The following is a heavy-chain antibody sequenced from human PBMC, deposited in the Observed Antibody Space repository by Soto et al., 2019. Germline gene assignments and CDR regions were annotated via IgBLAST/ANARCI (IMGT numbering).Heavy chain of an antibody. CDR1: GGSFSGYY. Sequence: SETLSLTCAVYGGSFSGYYWSWIRQPPGKGLEWIGEINHSGSTNYNPSLKSRVTISVDTSKNQFSLKLSSVTAADTAVYYCARGRGRITIFGVVTLGMDVWGQGTTVTV. D-gene: IGHD3-3*01. J-gene: IGHJ6*02. CDR2: INHSGST. V-gene: IGHV4-34*01. CDR3: ARGRGRITIFGVVTLGMDV.